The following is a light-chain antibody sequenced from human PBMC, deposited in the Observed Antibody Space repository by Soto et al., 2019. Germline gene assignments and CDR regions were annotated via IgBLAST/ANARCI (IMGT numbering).Light chain of an antibody. CDR1: SSDVGAYQC. J-gene: IGLJ2*01. Sequence: QSVLTQPRSVSGSPGQSVTISCTGTSSDVGAYQCVSWYQQFPGKAPKLILYDVNKRPSGVPHRFSGSKSDNTASLTISGLQAEDEADYYCSSYAGSYTVVFGGGTKVTVL. V-gene: IGLV2-11*01. CDR2: DVN. CDR3: SSYAGSYTVV.